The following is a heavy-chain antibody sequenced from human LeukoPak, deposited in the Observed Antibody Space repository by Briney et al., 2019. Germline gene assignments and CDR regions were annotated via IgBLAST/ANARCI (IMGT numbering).Heavy chain of an antibody. D-gene: IGHD4-23*01. CDR1: GGTFSSYA. V-gene: IGHV1-69*13. J-gene: IGHJ6*02. CDR2: IIPIFGTA. CDR3: ARDGHYFNGGTIDYYHYYGMDV. Sequence: ASVKVSCKASGGTFSSYAISWVRQAPGQGLEWMGGIIPIFGTANYAQKFQGRVTITADESTSTAYMELSSLRSEDTAVYYCARDGHYFNGGTIDYYHYYGMDVWGQGTTVTVSS.